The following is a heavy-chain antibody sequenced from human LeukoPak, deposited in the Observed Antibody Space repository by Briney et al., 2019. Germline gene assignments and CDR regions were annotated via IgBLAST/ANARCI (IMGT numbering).Heavy chain of an antibody. V-gene: IGHV3-48*03. CDR2: ISSSGSL. Sequence: GGSLRLSCGGSGFTFSDYEMNWVRQTPGKGLEWVSYISSSGSLYYADSVTGRFTISRDNAKNSLYLRMNSLRAEDTAVYYCAINPDYGDYIDAFHIWGQGTMVTVSS. CDR1: GFTFSDYE. CDR3: AINPDYGDYIDAFHI. J-gene: IGHJ3*02. D-gene: IGHD4-17*01.